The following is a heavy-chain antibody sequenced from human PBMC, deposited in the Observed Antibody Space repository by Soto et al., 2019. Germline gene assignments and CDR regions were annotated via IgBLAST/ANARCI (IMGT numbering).Heavy chain of an antibody. J-gene: IGHJ3*02. V-gene: IGHV4-34*01. D-gene: IGHD3-3*01. Sequence: QVQLQQWGAGLLKPSETLSLTCAVYVGSFSGNYWSWIRQPPGQGLEWIGEINHSGRTNYSPSLKSRATMSVDTSKNQFSLKLNSVTAADTAVYYCVRGGRGSESGFDIWGQGTMVTVSS. CDR3: VRGGRGSESGFDI. CDR1: VGSFSGNY. CDR2: INHSGRT.